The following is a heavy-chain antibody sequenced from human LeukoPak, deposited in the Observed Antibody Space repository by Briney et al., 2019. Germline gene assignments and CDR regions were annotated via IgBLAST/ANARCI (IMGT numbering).Heavy chain of an antibody. CDR3: ARAPTGLYCTNGVCSNFDY. V-gene: IGHV4-59*12. Sequence: SETLSLTCTVSGGSISSYYWSWIRQPPGKGLEWIGSIFHTGYTFYDPSFKRRLTISVDTSKNQFSLKLSSVTAADTAVYYCARAPTGLYCTNGVCSNFDYWGQGTLVTVSS. D-gene: IGHD2-8*01. CDR2: IFHTGYT. J-gene: IGHJ4*02. CDR1: GGSISSYY.